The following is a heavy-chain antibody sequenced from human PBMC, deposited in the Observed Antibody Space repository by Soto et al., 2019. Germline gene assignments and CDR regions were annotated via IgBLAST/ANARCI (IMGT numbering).Heavy chain of an antibody. V-gene: IGHV4-30-4*02. CDR3: ARWPRGTAAMGNKQFAP. CDR1: GGSISSGDYY. Sequence: SETLSLTCTASGGSISSGDYYWGWLRPPPGQGLEWIGYIYDSGSSYDDSSLKSRVTISVNTYKNLFPLKLSPVAAADAALYYCARWPRGTAAMGNKQFAPWGQGTLVTVPS. D-gene: IGHD2-2*01. CDR2: IYDSGSS. J-gene: IGHJ5*02.